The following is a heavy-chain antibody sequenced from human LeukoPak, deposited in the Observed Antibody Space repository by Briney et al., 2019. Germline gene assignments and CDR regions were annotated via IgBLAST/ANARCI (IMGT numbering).Heavy chain of an antibody. Sequence: PGGSLRLSCAASGFTFDDYAMHWVRQAPGKGLEWVSGISWNSGSIGYADSVKGRFTISRDNAKNSLYLQMNSLRAEDMALYYCAKVGYDSSVGYYYYYMDVWGKGTTVTVSS. CDR3: AKVGYDSSVGYYYYYMDV. CDR2: ISWNSGSI. V-gene: IGHV3-9*03. D-gene: IGHD3-22*01. J-gene: IGHJ6*03. CDR1: GFTFDDYA.